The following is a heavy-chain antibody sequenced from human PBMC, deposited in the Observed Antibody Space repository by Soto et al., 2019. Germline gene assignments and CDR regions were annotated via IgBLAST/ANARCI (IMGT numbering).Heavy chain of an antibody. CDR2: ISSGSSYI. Sequence: PGGSLGLCCEASGFTFSSYTMNWVRQAPGKGLEWVASISSGSSYIYYAGSVKGRFTISRDNTKNSLLLQMNSLRVEDTAVYYCARDILSGGAYPDYWGQGTKVTVSS. V-gene: IGHV3-21*01. CDR3: ARDILSGGAYPDY. J-gene: IGHJ4*02. D-gene: IGHD3-10*01. CDR1: GFTFSSYT.